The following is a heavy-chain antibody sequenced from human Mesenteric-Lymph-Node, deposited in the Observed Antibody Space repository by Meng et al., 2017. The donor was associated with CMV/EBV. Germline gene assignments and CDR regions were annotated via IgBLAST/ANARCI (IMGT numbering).Heavy chain of an antibody. J-gene: IGHJ6*02. D-gene: IGHD2-2*01. V-gene: IGHV1-18*01. Sequence: ASVKVSCKASGYTFTSYGISWVRQAPGQGLEWMGWISAYNGNTNYAQKLQGRVTMTTDTSTSTAYMELRSLRSDDTAVYYCAREGFCSSTTCSSYYYYGMDVWGQGTTVTVSS. CDR3: AREGFCSSTTCSSYYYYGMDV. CDR2: ISAYNGNT. CDR1: GYTFTSYG.